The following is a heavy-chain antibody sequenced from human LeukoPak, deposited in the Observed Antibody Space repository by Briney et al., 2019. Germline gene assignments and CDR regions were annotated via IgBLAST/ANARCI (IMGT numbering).Heavy chain of an antibody. J-gene: IGHJ4*02. Sequence: APSVKLSCNTSGYTFTGYYMHWVRKAPGQGLEWMGWINPNSGGTNYAQKFQGRVTMTRDTSISTAYMELSRLRSDDTAVYYCARGYIVATRTLEYWGQGTLVTVSS. CDR1: GYTFTGYY. D-gene: IGHD5-12*01. V-gene: IGHV1-2*02. CDR2: INPNSGGT. CDR3: ARGYIVATRTLEY.